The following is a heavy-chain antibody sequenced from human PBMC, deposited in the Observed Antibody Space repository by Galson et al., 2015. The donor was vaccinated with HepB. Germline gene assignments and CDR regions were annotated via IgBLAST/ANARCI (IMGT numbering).Heavy chain of an antibody. CDR3: ARDPRTYADGIYYFDY. V-gene: IGHV1-18*04. J-gene: IGHJ4*02. CDR1: GYTFANYG. Sequence: SVKVSCKATGYTFANYGITWLRQAPGQRLEWMGWISGYTGDTNYSLRLQGRLTMTRDTSTSTAYMELRSLRSDDAAVYYCARDPRTYADGIYYFDYWGQGTLVTVSS. CDR2: ISGYTGDT. D-gene: IGHD1-14*01.